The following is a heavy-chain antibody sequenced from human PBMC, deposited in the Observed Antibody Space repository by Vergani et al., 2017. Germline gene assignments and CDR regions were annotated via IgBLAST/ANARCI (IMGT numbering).Heavy chain of an antibody. Sequence: QVQLVQSGAAVKKPGASAKVSCTASGYIFKNYYMHWLRLAPGQGFQWMGVVNFVTGAATSPQKFEGRITMTRDTSTATFYMDLSSLKYEDTAIYYFARSIGYCTSGSCRPYYFDLWGQGTLVTVSS. CDR1: GYIFKNYY. CDR3: ARSIGYCTSGSCRPYYFDL. V-gene: IGHV1-46*02. D-gene: IGHD2-15*01. CDR2: VNFVTGAA. J-gene: IGHJ4*01.